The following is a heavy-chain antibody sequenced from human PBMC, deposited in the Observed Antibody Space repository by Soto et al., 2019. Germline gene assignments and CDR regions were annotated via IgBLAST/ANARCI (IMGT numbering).Heavy chain of an antibody. CDR2: ISHSGNT. Sequence: KTXATLAVTCAVYNGSVSGYYGSWIRPPPGKGLEWIGRISHSGNTNYDPSLKSRVTMSVDTSKNQFSLKLSSATAADTAMYFCARATKVYLYNYKEGERRLYFDQWGQGSLVTVSS. D-gene: IGHD3-10*01. V-gene: IGHV4-34*01. CDR1: NGSVSGYY. J-gene: IGHJ4*02. CDR3: ARATKVYLYNYKEGERRLYFDQ.